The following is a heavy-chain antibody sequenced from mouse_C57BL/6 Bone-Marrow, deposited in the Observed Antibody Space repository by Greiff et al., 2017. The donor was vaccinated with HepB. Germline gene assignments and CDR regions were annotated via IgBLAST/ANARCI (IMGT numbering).Heavy chain of an antibody. CDR2: IDPETGGT. J-gene: IGHJ2*01. Sequence: QVQLQQSGAELVRPGASVTLSCKASGYTFTDYEMHWVKQTPVHGLEWIGAIDPETGGTAYNQKFKGKAILTADKSSSTAYMELRSLTSEDSAVYYCTTGDPYYFDYWGQGTTLTVSS. CDR3: TTGDPYYFDY. V-gene: IGHV1-15*01. CDR1: GYTFTDYE.